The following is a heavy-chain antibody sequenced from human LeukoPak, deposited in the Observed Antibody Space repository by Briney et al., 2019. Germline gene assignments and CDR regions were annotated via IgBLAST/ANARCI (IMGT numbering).Heavy chain of an antibody. V-gene: IGHV3-11*01. CDR1: GFSFSDSY. Sequence: KAGGSLRLSCVVSGFSFSDSYMTWIRQTPGKGLEWLAYISGSSSDIYYADSVKGRFTIPRDNAKNSLFLQMNGLRPEDTALYYCATDPRLLIYWGHGTLVTVSS. CDR2: ISGSSSDI. J-gene: IGHJ4*01. D-gene: IGHD2-21*01. CDR3: ATDPRLLIY.